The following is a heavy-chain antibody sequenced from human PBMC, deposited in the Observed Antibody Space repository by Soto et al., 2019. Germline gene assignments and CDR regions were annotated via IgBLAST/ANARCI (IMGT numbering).Heavy chain of an antibody. D-gene: IGHD3-10*01. CDR2: ISSSSSYT. CDR3: ARVKYYYGSGSRDGWFDP. CDR1: GFTFSDYY. Sequence: QVQLVESGGGLVKPGGSLRLSCAASGFTFSDYYMSWIRQAPGKGLEWVSYISSSSSYTNYADSVKGRFTISRDNAKNSLYLQINSLRAEDTAVYYCARVKYYYGSGSRDGWFDPWGQGTLVTVSS. V-gene: IGHV3-11*05. J-gene: IGHJ5*02.